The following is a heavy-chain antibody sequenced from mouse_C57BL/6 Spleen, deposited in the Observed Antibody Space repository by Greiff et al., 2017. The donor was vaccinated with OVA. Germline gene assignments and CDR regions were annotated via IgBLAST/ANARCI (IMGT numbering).Heavy chain of an antibody. CDR2: IYIGNGYT. J-gene: IGHJ1*03. Sequence: VQLQQSGAELVRPGSSVKMSCKTSGYTFTSYGINWVKQRPGQGLEWIGYIYIGNGYTEYNEKFKGKATLTSDTSSSTAYMQLSSLTSEDSAIDFCARSTFYYGSSHWYFDVWGTGTTVTVSS. CDR3: ARSTFYYGSSHWYFDV. V-gene: IGHV1-58*01. D-gene: IGHD1-1*01. CDR1: GYTFTSYG.